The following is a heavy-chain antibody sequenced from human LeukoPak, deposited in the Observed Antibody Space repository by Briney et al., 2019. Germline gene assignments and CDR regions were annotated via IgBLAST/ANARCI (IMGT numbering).Heavy chain of an antibody. CDR3: ARDSYAAMVRGVISAFDI. J-gene: IGHJ3*02. D-gene: IGHD3-10*01. Sequence: GASVKVSCKASGYTFTSYDINWVRQAPGQGLEWMGWISAYNGNTNYAQKLQGRVTMTTDTSTTTAYMELRSLRSDDTAVYYCARDSYAAMVRGVISAFDIWGQGTMVTVSS. CDR2: ISAYNGNT. CDR1: GYTFTSYD. V-gene: IGHV1-18*01.